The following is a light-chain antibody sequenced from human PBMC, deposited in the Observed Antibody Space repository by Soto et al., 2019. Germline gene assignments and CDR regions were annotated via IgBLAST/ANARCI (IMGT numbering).Light chain of an antibody. CDR3: QQYDTYPWT. V-gene: IGKV1-5*01. J-gene: IGKJ1*01. CDR1: QRISAW. Sequence: DIQMTQSPTTLSASVGDRVVITCRASQRISAWLAWYQQKAGIAPKLLIYDASSLEDGVPSRFSGSGSGTDFPLTINSLQPDDFATFYCQQYDTYPWTFGQGTKVEIK. CDR2: DAS.